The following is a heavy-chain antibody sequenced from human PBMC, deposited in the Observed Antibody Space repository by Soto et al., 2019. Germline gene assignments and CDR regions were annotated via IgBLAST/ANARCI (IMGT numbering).Heavy chain of an antibody. CDR3: ARSLEGVDYSNYGYFDY. Sequence: EVQLVESGGGLVQPGGSLRLSCAASGFTFSDHYMDWVRQAPGKGLEWVGRTRNKANSYTTEYAASVKGRLTISRDYSKSSVYLQMNRLKTEDTAVYYCARSLEGVDYSNYGYFDYWGQGTLVTVSS. CDR2: TRNKANSYTT. J-gene: IGHJ4*02. CDR1: GFTFSDHY. V-gene: IGHV3-72*01. D-gene: IGHD4-4*01.